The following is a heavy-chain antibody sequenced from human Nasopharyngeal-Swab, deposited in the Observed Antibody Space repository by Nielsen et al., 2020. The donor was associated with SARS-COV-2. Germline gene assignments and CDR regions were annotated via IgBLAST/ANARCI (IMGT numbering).Heavy chain of an antibody. CDR2: INNDGSRT. J-gene: IGHJ4*02. Sequence: WGVLRLSCAASGITFSTSWMHWVRQGPGKGLVWVSRINNDGSRTNYADSVKGRFTISRDNAKNTLYLQMNSLKVDDTALYFCARGYDDTNFDYWGQGTLVTVSS. CDR3: ARGYDDTNFDY. V-gene: IGHV3-74*01. D-gene: IGHD3-9*01. CDR1: GITFSTSW.